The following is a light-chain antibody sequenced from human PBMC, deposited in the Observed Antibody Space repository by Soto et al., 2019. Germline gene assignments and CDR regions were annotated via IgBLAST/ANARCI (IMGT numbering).Light chain of an antibody. V-gene: IGKV3-11*01. J-gene: IGKJ1*01. CDR3: QHRNNWPGS. CDR1: QRVSSY. CDR2: DAS. Sequence: EIVLTQSPATLYLYPGERATLSCRASQRVSSYLAWYQQNSGQAPRLLIYDASNRATCIPARFSGRGSGTDFTLTISSLETEDFTVYYCQHRNNWPGSFGQGTKVAI.